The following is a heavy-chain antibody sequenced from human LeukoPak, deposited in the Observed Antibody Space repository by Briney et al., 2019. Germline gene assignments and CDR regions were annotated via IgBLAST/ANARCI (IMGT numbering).Heavy chain of an antibody. CDR1: GYTLTELS. Sequence: ASVKVSCKVSGYTLTELSMHWVRQSPGKGLEWMGGFDPEDGETIYAQKFQGRVTMTEGTSTDTAYMELSSLRSEDTAVYYCATGGYRNWFDPWGQGTLVTVSS. CDR2: FDPEDGET. J-gene: IGHJ5*02. D-gene: IGHD5-12*01. V-gene: IGHV1-24*01. CDR3: ATGGYRNWFDP.